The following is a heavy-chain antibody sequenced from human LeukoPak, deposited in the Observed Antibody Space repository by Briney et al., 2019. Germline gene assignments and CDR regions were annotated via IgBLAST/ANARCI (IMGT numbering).Heavy chain of an antibody. CDR2: ISWNSGSI. D-gene: IGHD3-22*01. CDR3: AKGGYYDSSGLIDY. Sequence: GRSLRLSCAASGFTFDDYAIHSVRQAPARGLKWVSGISWNSGSIGYAHSVKGRFTISRHNAKTSLYLQMNSLRAEDTALYYCAKGGYYDSSGLIDYCGPGNLLTVSP. J-gene: IGHJ4*02. CDR1: GFTFDDYA. V-gene: IGHV3-9*01.